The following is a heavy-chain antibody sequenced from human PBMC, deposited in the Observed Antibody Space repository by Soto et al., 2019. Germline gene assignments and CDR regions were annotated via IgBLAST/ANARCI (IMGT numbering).Heavy chain of an antibody. V-gene: IGHV4-39*01. CDR2: IYYSGST. Sequence: QLQLQESGPGLVKPSETLSLTCTVSGGSISSSSYYWGWIRQPPGKGLEWIGTIYYSGSTYYNPSLKSRVTISVDTSKNQFSLKLSSVTAADTAVYYCARLSSYDSSGYYPKGFDYWGQGTLVTVSS. D-gene: IGHD3-22*01. CDR1: GGSISSSSYY. CDR3: ARLSSYDSSGYYPKGFDY. J-gene: IGHJ4*02.